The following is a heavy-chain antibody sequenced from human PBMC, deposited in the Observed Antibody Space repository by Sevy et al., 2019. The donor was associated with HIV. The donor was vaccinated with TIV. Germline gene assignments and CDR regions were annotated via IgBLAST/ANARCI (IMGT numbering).Heavy chain of an antibody. CDR2: IKQDGSEK. V-gene: IGHV3-7*03. D-gene: IGHD3-3*01. Sequence: GGSLRLSCAASGFTFSSYWMSWVRQAPGKGLEWVANIKQDGSEKYYVDSVKGRFTISRDNAKNSLYLQMNSLRAEETAVYYCAREGYDFWSGYLGAGYYYGMDVWGQGTTVTVSS. J-gene: IGHJ6*02. CDR3: AREGYDFWSGYLGAGYYYGMDV. CDR1: GFTFSSYW.